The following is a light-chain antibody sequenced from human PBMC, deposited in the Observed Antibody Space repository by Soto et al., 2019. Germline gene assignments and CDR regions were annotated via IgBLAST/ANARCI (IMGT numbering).Light chain of an antibody. CDR1: QSVSSN. V-gene: IGKV3-15*01. CDR2: GAS. Sequence: EIVMTQSPATLSVSPGERATLSCRASQSVSSNLAWYQQKPGQAPRLLIYGASTRATGIPARFSGSGSGTEFTLTISSLQSEHFAVYYCQQYNNWPRTFGQATKVEIK. CDR3: QQYNNWPRT. J-gene: IGKJ1*01.